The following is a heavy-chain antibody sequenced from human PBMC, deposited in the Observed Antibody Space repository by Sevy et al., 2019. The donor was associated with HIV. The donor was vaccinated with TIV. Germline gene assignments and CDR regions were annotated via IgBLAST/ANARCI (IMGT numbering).Heavy chain of an antibody. CDR1: GGSISSSSYY. V-gene: IGHV4-39*01. D-gene: IGHD2-21*01. J-gene: IGHJ4*02. CDR2: IYYSGST. Sequence: SETLSLTCTVSGGSISSSSYYWGWIRQPPGKGLEWIGSIYYSGSTYYNPSLKSRVTISVDTSKNQLSLKLSSVTAADTAVYYCARHRGGIVVVDYWGQGTLVTVSS. CDR3: ARHRGGIVVVDY.